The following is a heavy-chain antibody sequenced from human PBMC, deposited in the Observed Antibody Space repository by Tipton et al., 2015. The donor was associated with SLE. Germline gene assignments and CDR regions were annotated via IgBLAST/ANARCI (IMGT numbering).Heavy chain of an antibody. CDR2: IYPGDSDT. Sequence: QSGAEVKKPGESLKISCKGSGYSFTSYWIGWVRQMPGKGLEWMGIIYPGDSDTRYSPSFQVQVTISADKSIGPAYLQGISLKASDAAMYYGARRYAATAPFDYWGQGTLVTVSS. D-gene: IGHD6-25*01. CDR1: GYSFTSYW. CDR3: ARRYAATAPFDY. J-gene: IGHJ4*02. V-gene: IGHV5-51*01.